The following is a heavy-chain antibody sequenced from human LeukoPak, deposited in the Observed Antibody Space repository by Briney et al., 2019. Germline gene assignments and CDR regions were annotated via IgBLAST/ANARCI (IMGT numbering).Heavy chain of an antibody. Sequence: SVKVSCKASGGTFSSYAISWVRQAPGQGLEWMGGIIPIFGTANYAQKFQGRVTITTAESTRTAYMELSSLRSEDTAVYYCARDGYCSGGSCYGDNWFDPWGQGTLVTVSS. CDR2: IIPIFGTA. V-gene: IGHV1-69*05. D-gene: IGHD2-15*01. CDR3: ARDGYCSGGSCYGDNWFDP. J-gene: IGHJ5*02. CDR1: GGTFSSYA.